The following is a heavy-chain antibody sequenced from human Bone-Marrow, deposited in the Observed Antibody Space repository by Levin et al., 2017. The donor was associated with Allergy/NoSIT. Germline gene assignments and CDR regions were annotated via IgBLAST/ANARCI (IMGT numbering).Heavy chain of an antibody. CDR3: ARVGYTVTTFYFDY. CDR1: GGSISSSSYY. V-gene: IGHV4-39*07. D-gene: IGHD4-17*01. J-gene: IGHJ4*02. CDR2: IYYSGST. Sequence: NPSETLSLTCTVSGGSISSSSYYWGWIRQPPGKGLEWIGSIYYSGSTYYNPSLKSRVTISVDTSKNQFSLKLSSVTAADTAVYYCARVGYTVTTFYFDYWGQGTLVTVSS.